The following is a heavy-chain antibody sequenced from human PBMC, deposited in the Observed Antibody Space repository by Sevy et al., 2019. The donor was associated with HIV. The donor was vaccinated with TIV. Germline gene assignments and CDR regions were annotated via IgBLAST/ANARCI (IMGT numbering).Heavy chain of an antibody. CDR1: GFTFSAYY. Sequence: GGCLRLSCAASGFTFSAYYMTCIRQAPGKGLEWVSYISGAGTYTKYVESVKERFTISRDNSTNSLYLQMNSLRAEDTAQSFCARSRSNYGDYYFDYWGQGILVTVSS. V-gene: IGHV3-11*06. CDR3: ARSRSNYGDYYFDY. J-gene: IGHJ4*02. D-gene: IGHD4-17*01. CDR2: ISGAGTYT.